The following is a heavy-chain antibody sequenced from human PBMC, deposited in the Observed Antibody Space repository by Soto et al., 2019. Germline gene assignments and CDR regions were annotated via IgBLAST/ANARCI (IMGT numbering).Heavy chain of an antibody. Sequence: EVQLVESGGGLVKPGGSLRLSCAASGFTFSSYSMNWVRQAPGKGLEWVSSISSSSSYIYYADSVKGRFTISRDNAKNCLYLQMKILGPEDTAVYYCERAQPGYSYGYGLGYWGQGTLVTASS. D-gene: IGHD5-18*01. V-gene: IGHV3-21*01. J-gene: IGHJ4*02. CDR1: GFTFSSYS. CDR3: ERAQPGYSYGYGLGY. CDR2: ISSSSSYI.